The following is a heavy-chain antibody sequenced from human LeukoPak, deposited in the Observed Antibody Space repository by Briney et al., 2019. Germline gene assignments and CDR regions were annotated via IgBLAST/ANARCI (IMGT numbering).Heavy chain of an antibody. V-gene: IGHV7-4-1*02. Sequence: GASVKVSCKVSGDTFTNYAMSWVRQAPGQGLEWMGWINTNTGNPMYDRGFTGRFAFSLDTSVSTTYLQISSLKAEDTAVFYCVAHRVGAWFGWGQGTLVTVSS. J-gene: IGHJ4*02. CDR2: INTNTGNP. D-gene: IGHD3-16*01. CDR3: VAHRVGAWFG. CDR1: GDTFTNYA.